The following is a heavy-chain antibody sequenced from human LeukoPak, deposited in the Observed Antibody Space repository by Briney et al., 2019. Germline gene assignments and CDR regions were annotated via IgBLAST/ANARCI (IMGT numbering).Heavy chain of an antibody. J-gene: IGHJ4*02. CDR3: ARVLRNTAAGSQSFEY. V-gene: IGHV1-3*01. D-gene: IGHD6-13*01. CDR1: GYTFTSYA. Sequence: SVKVSCKASGYTFTSYAMHWVRQAPGQRLEWMGWINAGNVNTKYSQKFQGRVTITRDTSASTAYMELSSLRSEDTGVYYCARVLRNTAAGSQSFEYWGQGTLVRVAS. CDR2: INAGNVNT.